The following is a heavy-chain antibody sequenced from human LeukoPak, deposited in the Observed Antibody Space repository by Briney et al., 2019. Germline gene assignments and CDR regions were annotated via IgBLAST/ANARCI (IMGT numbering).Heavy chain of an antibody. J-gene: IGHJ6*04. CDR1: GGSFSGYY. CDR3: ARDPRYCSGGSCYASRKAPYGRDV. CDR2: INHSGST. Sequence: PSETLSLTCAVYGGSFSGYYWSWIRQPPGKGLEWIGEINHSGSTNYNPSLKSRVTISVDTSKNQFSLKLSSVTAADTAVYYCARDPRYCSGGSCYASRKAPYGRDVWGKGTAVTVSS. D-gene: IGHD2-15*01. V-gene: IGHV4-34*01.